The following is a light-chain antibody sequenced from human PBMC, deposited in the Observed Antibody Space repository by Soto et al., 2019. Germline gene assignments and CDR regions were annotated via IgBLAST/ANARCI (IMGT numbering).Light chain of an antibody. Sequence: DIQMTQSPPSLSAYVGDRVTISCRSSQSISDYLNWYQQKPGKAPKLLIYSASSLQSGVPSRFSGSGSGTDFTLTISSLQPEDFATYYCQQSFSTPRYTFGPGTKVDI. CDR3: QQSFSTPRYT. V-gene: IGKV1-39*01. CDR1: QSISDY. CDR2: SAS. J-gene: IGKJ3*01.